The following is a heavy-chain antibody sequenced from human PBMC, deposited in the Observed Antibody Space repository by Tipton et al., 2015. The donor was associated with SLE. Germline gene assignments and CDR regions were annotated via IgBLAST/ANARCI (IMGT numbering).Heavy chain of an antibody. Sequence: TLSLTCIVSGGSITSYYWSWIRQSPGKGLEWIGRIYTSGSTNYNPPLKSRVTMSVDTSKNQFSLKLSSVTAADTAVYYCARVFDWYHAFDIWGQGTMVTVSS. J-gene: IGHJ3*02. D-gene: IGHD3-9*01. CDR3: ARVFDWYHAFDI. CDR2: IYTSGST. V-gene: IGHV4-4*07. CDR1: GGSITSYY.